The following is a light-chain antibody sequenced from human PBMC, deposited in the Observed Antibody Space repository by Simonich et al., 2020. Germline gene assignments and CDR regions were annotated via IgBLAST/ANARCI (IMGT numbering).Light chain of an antibody. Sequence: QLVLTQSPSASASLGASVKLTCTLSSGHSSYAIAWPQQQPEKGPRYLMKLNSDGSHSKGAGIPDRFSGSSSGAERYLTISSLQSEDEADYYCQTWGTGIQVFGGGTKLTVL. V-gene: IGLV4-69*01. CDR2: LNSDGSH. CDR3: QTWGTGIQV. J-gene: IGLJ2*01. CDR1: SGHSSYA.